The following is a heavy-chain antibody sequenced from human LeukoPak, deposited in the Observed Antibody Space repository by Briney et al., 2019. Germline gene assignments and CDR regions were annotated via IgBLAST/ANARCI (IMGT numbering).Heavy chain of an antibody. Sequence: GTSLRLSCAASGFTFSSFGMRWVRQAPGKGLEWVAVMWYDGSNEYYADSVKGRFTISRDNSKNTLFLQMNSLRAEDTAVYYCARPRNNYDTSGFSALDYWGQGTLVTVSS. CDR3: ARPRNNYDTSGFSALDY. CDR2: MWYDGSNE. J-gene: IGHJ4*02. D-gene: IGHD3-22*01. CDR1: GFTFSSFG. V-gene: IGHV3-33*01.